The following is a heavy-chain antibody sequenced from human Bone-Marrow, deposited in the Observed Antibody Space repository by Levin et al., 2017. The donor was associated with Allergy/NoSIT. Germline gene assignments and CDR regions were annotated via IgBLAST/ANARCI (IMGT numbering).Heavy chain of an antibody. CDR3: ARGGLYDGSCSKLGAFDI. CDR2: IYPGDSDT. CDR1: GYSFTSYW. Sequence: PGESLKISCKGSGYSFTSYWIGWVRQMPGKGLEWMGIIYPGDSDTRYSPSFQGQVTISADKSISTAYLQWSSLKASDTAMYYCARGGLYDGSCSKLGAFDIWGQGTMVTVSS. D-gene: IGHD2-15*01. J-gene: IGHJ3*02. V-gene: IGHV5-51*01.